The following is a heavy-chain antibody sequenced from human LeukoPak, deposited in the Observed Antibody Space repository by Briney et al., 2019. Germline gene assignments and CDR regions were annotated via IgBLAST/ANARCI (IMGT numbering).Heavy chain of an antibody. V-gene: IGHV3-21*01. CDR1: GFTFSDFT. J-gene: IGHJ3*01. CDR3: ARAIPGPTLHGAFDV. CDR2: ISTSSIYI. D-gene: IGHD1-7*01. Sequence: GGSLRLSCAASGFTFSDFTMNWVRQAPGKGLEWVSFISTSSIYIYHADSVKGRVTISRDNARKSVYLEMNSLRAEDTAVYYCARAIPGPTLHGAFDVWGLETMVTVSS.